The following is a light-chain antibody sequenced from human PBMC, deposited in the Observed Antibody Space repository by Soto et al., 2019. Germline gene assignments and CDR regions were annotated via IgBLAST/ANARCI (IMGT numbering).Light chain of an antibody. J-gene: IGLJ1*01. V-gene: IGLV1-40*01. Sequence: QSVLTQPPSVSGAPGQRVAISCTGSSSNIGAGYDVHWYQQLPGTAPKLLIYGNSNRPSGVPDRFSGSKSGTSASLAITGLQAEDEDDYYCQSYDSSLSGSYVVGTGTKVTVL. CDR2: GNS. CDR3: QSYDSSLSGSYV. CDR1: SSNIGAGYD.